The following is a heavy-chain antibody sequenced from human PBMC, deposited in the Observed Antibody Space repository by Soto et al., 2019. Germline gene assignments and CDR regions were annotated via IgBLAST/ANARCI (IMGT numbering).Heavy chain of an antibody. CDR3: AKDHSGWYASEDY. V-gene: IGHV3-53*01. Sequence: EVQLVESGGALINPGGSLRLSCAASGFSVSSNYLTWVRQAPGKGLKWVSVLYPDGRTYYADSVKGRFTISRDNSKNSVYLQMNSLRAEDTAVYYCAKDHSGWYASEDYWGQGTLVTVSS. CDR1: GFSVSSNY. J-gene: IGHJ4*02. D-gene: IGHD6-19*01. CDR2: LYPDGRT.